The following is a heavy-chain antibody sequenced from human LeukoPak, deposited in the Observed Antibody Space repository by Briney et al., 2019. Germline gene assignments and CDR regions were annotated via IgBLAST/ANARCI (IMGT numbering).Heavy chain of an antibody. CDR1: GYTFTSYD. D-gene: IGHD3-22*01. Sequence: ASVKVSCKASGYTFTSYDINWVRQAPGQGLEWMGWMNPNSGNTDYAQKFQGRVTMTRNTSISTAYMELSSLRSEDTAVYYCARVKALFRSSGYYGYWGQGTLVTVSS. CDR2: MNPNSGNT. CDR3: ARVKALFRSSGYYGY. J-gene: IGHJ4*02. V-gene: IGHV1-8*01.